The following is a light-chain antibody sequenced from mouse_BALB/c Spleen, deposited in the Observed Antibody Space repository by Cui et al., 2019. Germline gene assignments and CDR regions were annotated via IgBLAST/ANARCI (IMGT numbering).Light chain of an antibody. Sequence: DIKMNQSPSSLSASLGDTITITCHASQNINVWLSWYQQKPGNIPKLLIYKASNLHTGVPSRFSGSGSGTGFTLTISSLQPEDIATYYCQQGQSYPYTFGGGTKLEIK. V-gene: IGKV10-94*01. CDR1: QNINVW. CDR3: QQGQSYPYT. CDR2: KAS. J-gene: IGKJ2*01.